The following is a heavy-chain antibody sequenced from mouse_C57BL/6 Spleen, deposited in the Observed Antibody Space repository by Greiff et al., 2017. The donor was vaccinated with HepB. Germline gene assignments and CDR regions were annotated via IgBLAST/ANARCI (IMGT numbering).Heavy chain of an antibody. CDR3: ASPRGYSNDAWFAY. CDR2: INPSTGGT. J-gene: IGHJ3*01. V-gene: IGHV1-42*01. Sequence: DVKLQESGPELVKPGASVKISCKASGYSFTGYYMNWVKQSPEKSLEWIGEINPSTGGTTYNQKFKAKATLTVDKSSSTAYMQLKSLTSEDSAVYYCASPRGYSNDAWFAYWGQGTLVTVSA. CDR1: GYSFTGYY. D-gene: IGHD2-12*01.